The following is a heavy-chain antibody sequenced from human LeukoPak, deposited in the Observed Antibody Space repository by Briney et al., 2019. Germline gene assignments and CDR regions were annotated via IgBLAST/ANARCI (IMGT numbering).Heavy chain of an antibody. CDR3: AKRGVVIRVILVGFHKEAYYYDS. D-gene: IGHD3-22*01. V-gene: IGHV3-23*01. CDR1: GITLSNYG. Sequence: GGSLRLSCAVSGITLSNYGMSWVRQAPGKGLEWVAGISGSGGSTTYADSVKGRFTISRDNPKNTLCLHMNNLRAEDTAVYFCAKRGVVIRVILVGFHKEAYYYDSWGQGALVTVSS. J-gene: IGHJ4*02. CDR2: ISGSGGST.